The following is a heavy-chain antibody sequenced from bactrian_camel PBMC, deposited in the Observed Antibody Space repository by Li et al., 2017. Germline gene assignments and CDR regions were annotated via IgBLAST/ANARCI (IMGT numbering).Heavy chain of an antibody. CDR1: GRSNENYF. D-gene: IGHD3*01. CDR2: MYTGFGGGNI. J-gene: IGHJ6*01. CDR3: AARARGGTWCGLLTSMYFS. Sequence: HVQLVESGGGSVQAGGSLRLSYAISGRSNENYFLAWFRQPPGKEREGVAAMYTGFGGGNIYYDDSVKGRFTISQDNAKSTVYLQMDSLKPEDTAMYYCAARARGGTWCGLLTSMYFSWGQGTQVTVS. V-gene: IGHV3S45*01.